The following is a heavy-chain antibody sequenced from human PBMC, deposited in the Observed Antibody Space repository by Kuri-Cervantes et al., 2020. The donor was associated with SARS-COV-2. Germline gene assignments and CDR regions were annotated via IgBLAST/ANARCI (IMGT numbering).Heavy chain of an antibody. CDR3: ARLFESVNYYYGMDV. V-gene: IGHV4-59*12. CDR2: IYYSGST. Sequence: SETLSLTCTVSGGSISSYYWSWIRQPPGKGLEWIGYIYYSGSTNYNPSLKSRVTISVDTSMNQFSLKLSSVTAADTAVYYCARLFESVNYYYGMDVWGQGTTVTVSS. D-gene: IGHD3-22*01. CDR1: GGSISSYY. J-gene: IGHJ6*02.